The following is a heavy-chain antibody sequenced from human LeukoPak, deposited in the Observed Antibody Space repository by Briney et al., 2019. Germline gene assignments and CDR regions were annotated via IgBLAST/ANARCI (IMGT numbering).Heavy chain of an antibody. D-gene: IGHD3-3*01. J-gene: IGHJ4*02. CDR2: IYYRVTS. Sequence: SETLSLTCTVSGDSISTYYWSWIRQPPGKGLEWIGYIYYRVTSDYNPSLKSRVTISVDTSKNQFSLKLSSVTAADTAVYYCARVGLGITIFGVAHLNFDYWGQGTLVTVSS. CDR1: GDSISTYY. CDR3: ARVGLGITIFGVAHLNFDY. V-gene: IGHV4-59*12.